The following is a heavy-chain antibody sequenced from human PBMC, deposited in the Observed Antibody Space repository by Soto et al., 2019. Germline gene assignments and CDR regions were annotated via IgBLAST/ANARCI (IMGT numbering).Heavy chain of an antibody. CDR3: ARDGQNTAMVGDGMDV. D-gene: IGHD5-18*01. Sequence: QVQLVQSGAEVKKPGSSVKVSCKASGGTFSSYAISWVRQAPGQGLELMGGIIPTFDTTNYAQKFQGRLTITADESTSTAYMELSSLRSEDTAVYYCARDGQNTAMVGDGMDVWGQGTTVTVSS. J-gene: IGHJ6*02. CDR1: GGTFSSYA. V-gene: IGHV1-69*12. CDR2: IIPTFDTT.